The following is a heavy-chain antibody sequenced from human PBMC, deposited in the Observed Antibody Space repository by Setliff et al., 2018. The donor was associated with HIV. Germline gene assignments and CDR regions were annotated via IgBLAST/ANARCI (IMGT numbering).Heavy chain of an antibody. J-gene: IGHJ4*02. CDR3: ARWHPPYGFWEEDY. CDR1: GGSISSSRYY. D-gene: IGHD3-10*01. CDR2: IYYSGST. Sequence: SETLSLTCTVSGGSISSSRYYWGWIRQPPGKGLEWIGTIYYSGSTNYNPSLKSRVTISVDTSKNQFSLKLSSVTAADTAVYYCARWHPPYGFWEEDYWGQGTLVTVSS. V-gene: IGHV4-39*01.